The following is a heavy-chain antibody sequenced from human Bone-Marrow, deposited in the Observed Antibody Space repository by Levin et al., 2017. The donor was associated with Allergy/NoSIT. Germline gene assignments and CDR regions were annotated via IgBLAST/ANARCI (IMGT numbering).Heavy chain of an antibody. D-gene: IGHD6-19*01. J-gene: IGHJ4*02. V-gene: IGHV3-33*01. CDR2: IWYDGSNK. CDR1: GFTFSSYG. CDR3: ARDRVGSSGWLDY. Sequence: LSLTCAASGFTFSSYGMHWVRQAPGKGLEWVAVIWYDGSNKYYADSVKGRFTISRDNSKNTLYLQMNSLRAEDTAVYYCARDRVGSSGWLDYWGQGTLVTVSS.